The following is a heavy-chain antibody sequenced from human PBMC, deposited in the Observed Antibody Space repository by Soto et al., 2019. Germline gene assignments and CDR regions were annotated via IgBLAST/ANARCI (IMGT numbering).Heavy chain of an antibody. D-gene: IGHD5-12*01. CDR1: GYSFTSYW. V-gene: IGHV5-10-1*01. CDR3: ARLLVATVSDLSYYYYYYGMDV. Sequence: PGESLKNSWQGSGYSFTSYWISWVRQMPGKGLEWMGRIDPSDSYTNYSPSFQGNVTISADKAILTAYRQWSRLKAPDTDMYYCARLLVATVSDLSYYYYYYGMDVWGQGTTVTVS. CDR2: IDPSDSYT. J-gene: IGHJ6*02.